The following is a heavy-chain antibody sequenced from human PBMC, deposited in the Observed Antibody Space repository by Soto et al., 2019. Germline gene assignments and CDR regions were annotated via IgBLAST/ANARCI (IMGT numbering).Heavy chain of an antibody. V-gene: IGHV1-69*01. J-gene: IGHJ4*02. CDR3: SISNSYGGGDF. Sequence: QVQLVQSGAEVKKPGSSVRVSCKASGGTLNSYTISWVRQAPGQGLEWMGGIIPVFGTTDYAQKFQGRVTITAHQSTRTAYLDLFSLRSEDTPIYYSSISNSYGGGDFWGQGTLVTVSS. CDR2: IIPVFGTT. D-gene: IGHD1-1*01. CDR1: GGTLNSYT.